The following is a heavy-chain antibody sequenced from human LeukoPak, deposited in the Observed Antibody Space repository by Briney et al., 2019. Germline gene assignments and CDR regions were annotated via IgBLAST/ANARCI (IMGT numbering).Heavy chain of an antibody. D-gene: IGHD2-21*02. CDR1: GFTFVNYA. Sequence: PGGSLRLSCAASGFTFVNYALSWIRQAPGKGLEWVSTITESETTYYAECVKGRFTISRDNSKNTLYLQMNTLRAEDTALYFCATEPYSSACYFFVYWRRGTVVSV. CDR3: ATEPYSSACYFFVY. J-gene: IGHJ4*02. V-gene: IGHV3-23*01. CDR2: ITESETT.